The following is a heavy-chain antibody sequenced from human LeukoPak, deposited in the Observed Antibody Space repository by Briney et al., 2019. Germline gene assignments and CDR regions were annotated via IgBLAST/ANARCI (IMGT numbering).Heavy chain of an antibody. Sequence: GGSLRLSCAASGFTFSSYNIHWVRQAPAKGLEWVSSISAVSSYIYYADSVKGRFTISRDNVEKSAYLELSGLTAHDTAIYYCARGGRAGRPVYYYYMDVWGKGTTVTVSS. CDR3: ARGGRAGRPVYYYYMDV. V-gene: IGHV3-21*01. D-gene: IGHD6-6*01. J-gene: IGHJ6*03. CDR2: ISAVSSYI. CDR1: GFTFSSYN.